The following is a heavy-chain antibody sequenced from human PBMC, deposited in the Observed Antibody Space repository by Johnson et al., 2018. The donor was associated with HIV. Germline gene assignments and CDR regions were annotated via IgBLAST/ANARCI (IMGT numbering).Heavy chain of an antibody. Sequence: QVQLVESGGGLVQPGRSLRLSCEASGLTFSNYGMHWVRQAPGKGLEWVAGISYDGSNKYYADSVKGRFTISRDNSKNTLYLQMNSLRAEDTAVYYCARGITMIVVVKGDAFDIWGQGTMVTVSS. CDR1: GLTFSNYG. V-gene: IGHV3-30*03. CDR3: ARGITMIVVVKGDAFDI. CDR2: ISYDGSNK. D-gene: IGHD3-22*01. J-gene: IGHJ3*02.